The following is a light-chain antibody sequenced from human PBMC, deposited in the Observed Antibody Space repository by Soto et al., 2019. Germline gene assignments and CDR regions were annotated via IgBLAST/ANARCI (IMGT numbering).Light chain of an antibody. Sequence: QSVLTQPPPVSAAPGQKVTMSFSGGSSNIGNYYVSWHQQLPGTAPKLLIYENDKRPSGIPDRFSGSKSGTSATLGITGLQAGDEADYYCGTWDSSLSIFVFGTGTKVTVL. V-gene: IGLV1-51*02. CDR3: GTWDSSLSIFV. CDR2: END. CDR1: SSNIGNYY. J-gene: IGLJ1*01.